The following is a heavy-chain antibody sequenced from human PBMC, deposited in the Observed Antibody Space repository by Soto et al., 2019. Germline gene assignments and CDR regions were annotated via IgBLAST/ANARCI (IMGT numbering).Heavy chain of an antibody. D-gene: IGHD2-15*01. CDR3: ASISGGSSYYYYYGMDV. CDR2: ISSSSSTI. J-gene: IGHJ6*02. Sequence: GGSLRLSCAASGVTFSSYSMNWVRQAPGKGLEWVSYISSSSSTIYYADSVKGRFTISRDNAKNSLYLRMNSLRDEDTAVYYCASISGGSSYYYYYGMDVWGQGTTVTVSS. V-gene: IGHV3-48*02. CDR1: GVTFSSYS.